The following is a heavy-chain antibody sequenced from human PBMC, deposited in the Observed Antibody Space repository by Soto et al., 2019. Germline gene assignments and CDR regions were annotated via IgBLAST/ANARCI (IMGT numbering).Heavy chain of an antibody. V-gene: IGHV3-33*01. J-gene: IGHJ6*02. D-gene: IGHD2-15*01. CDR3: ARYCSGGSCYTTCYGLDV. CDR1: GFTFSSYG. CDR2: TWYDGSKA. Sequence: QVQLVESGGGVVQPGRSLRLSCVASGFTFSSYGMHWVRQAPGKGLEWVSLTWYDGSKAYYAEPVKGRFTISRDNSKNTLYLQMNNLRAEDTAVYSCARYCSGGSCYTTCYGLDVWGQGTTVNVSS.